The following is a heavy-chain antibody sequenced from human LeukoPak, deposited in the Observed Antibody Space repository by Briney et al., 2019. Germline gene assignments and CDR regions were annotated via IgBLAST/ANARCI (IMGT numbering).Heavy chain of an antibody. Sequence: SETLSLTCTVSGGSISSYYWSWIRQPPGKGLEWIGYIYYSGSTNYNPSLKSRVTISVDTSKNQFSLKLSSVTAANTAVYYCARRNLLTSDFDYWRQGTLVTVSS. CDR2: IYYSGST. V-gene: IGHV4-59*08. CDR3: ARRNLLTSDFDY. D-gene: IGHD2-15*01. CDR1: GGSISSYY. J-gene: IGHJ4*02.